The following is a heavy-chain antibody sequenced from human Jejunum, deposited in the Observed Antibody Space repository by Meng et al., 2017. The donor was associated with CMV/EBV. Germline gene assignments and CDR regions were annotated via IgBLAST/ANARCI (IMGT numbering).Heavy chain of an antibody. CDR3: ARVSVGASYYFDY. CDR2: IYYSGGT. CDR1: GGSVSSGSYD. J-gene: IGHJ4*02. D-gene: IGHD1-26*01. Sequence: GGSVSSGSYDWSWIRRPPGKGLEWIGYIYYSGGTNYNPSLKSRVTISIDTSKNQFSLKLSSVTAADTAVYYCARVSVGASYYFDYWGPGTLVTVSS. V-gene: IGHV4-61*01.